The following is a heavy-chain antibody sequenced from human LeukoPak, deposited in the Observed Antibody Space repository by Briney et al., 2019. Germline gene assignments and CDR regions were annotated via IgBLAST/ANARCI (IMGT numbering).Heavy chain of an antibody. CDR1: GVSISSSNSY. CDR3: ARLHITMVRGGQMPRFGSLYYMDV. J-gene: IGHJ6*03. Sequence: SETLSLTCTVSGVSISSSNSYWGWIRQPPGKGLECIGSIYYSGNTYYNASLKSQVSISIDTSKNQFSLKLSSVTAADTAVYYCARLHITMVRGGQMPRFGSLYYMDVWGKGTTVTISS. CDR2: IYYSGNT. D-gene: IGHD3-10*01. V-gene: IGHV4-39*01.